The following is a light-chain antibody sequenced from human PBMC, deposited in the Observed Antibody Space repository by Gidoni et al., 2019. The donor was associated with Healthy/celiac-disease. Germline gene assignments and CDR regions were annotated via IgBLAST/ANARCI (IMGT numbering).Light chain of an antibody. J-gene: IGLJ1*01. CDR3: SSYTSSSTLDV. CDR1: GSDVGGYNY. V-gene: IGLV2-14*01. Sequence: QSALTQPASVSGSPGQSITIPCTGTGSDVGGYNYVSWYQQHPGKAPKLMIDDVSKRPSGVSNRFSGSKSGNTASLTISGLQAEDEADYYCSSYTSSSTLDVFGTGTKVTVL. CDR2: DVS.